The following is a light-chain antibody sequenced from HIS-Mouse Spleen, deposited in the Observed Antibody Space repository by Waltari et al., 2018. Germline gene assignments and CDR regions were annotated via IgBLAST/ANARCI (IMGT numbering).Light chain of an antibody. V-gene: IGKV3-15*01. CDR3: QQLNSYPPT. Sequence: EIVMTQSPATLSVSPGERATLSCRASQSVSSNLAWYQQKPGQAPSLLIYGASTRATGIPARFSGSGSETEFTLTISSLPPEDFATYYCQQLNSYPPTFGEGTKVEIK. CDR1: QSVSSN. CDR2: GAS. J-gene: IGKJ1*01.